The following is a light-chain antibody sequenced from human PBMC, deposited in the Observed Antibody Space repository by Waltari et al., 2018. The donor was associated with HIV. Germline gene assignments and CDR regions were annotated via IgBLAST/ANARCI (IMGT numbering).Light chain of an antibody. CDR1: SSNIGNNY. J-gene: IGLJ2*01. Sequence: QSVLTQPPSVSAAPGQKVTISCSGSSSNIGNNYVSWYQQLPGTAPKLLIYDNERRPSGVPDRFAGSKSGAAATLGITGRQTGDEADYYCGTWDSSLSAGVFGGGTKLTVL. CDR3: GTWDSSLSAGV. V-gene: IGLV1-51*01. CDR2: DNE.